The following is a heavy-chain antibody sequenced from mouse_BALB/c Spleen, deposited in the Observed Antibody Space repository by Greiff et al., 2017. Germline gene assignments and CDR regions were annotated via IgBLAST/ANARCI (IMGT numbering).Heavy chain of an antibody. Sequence: EVQLVESGGGLVKPGGSLKLSCAASGFTFSSYAMSWVRQSPEKRLEWVAEISSGGSYTYYPDTVTGRFTISRDNAKNTLYLEMSSLRSEDTAMYYCAKAKRGDAMDYWGQGTSVTVSS. CDR3: AKAKRGDAMDY. CDR1: GFTFSSYA. J-gene: IGHJ4*01. V-gene: IGHV5-9-4*01. CDR2: ISSGGSYT.